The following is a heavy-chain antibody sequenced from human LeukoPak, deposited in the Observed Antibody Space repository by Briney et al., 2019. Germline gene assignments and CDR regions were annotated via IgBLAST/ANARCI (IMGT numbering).Heavy chain of an antibody. J-gene: IGHJ3*02. CDR2: INPNSGGT. CDR3: SSYNYYDSSGSDAFDI. V-gene: IGHV1-2*02. D-gene: IGHD3-22*01. Sequence: ASVKVSCKASGYTFTGYYMHWVRQAPGQGLEWMGWINPNSGGTNYAQKFQGRVTMTRDTSISTAYMELSRLRSDDTAVYYCSSYNYYDSSGSDAFDIWGQGTMVTVSS. CDR1: GYTFTGYY.